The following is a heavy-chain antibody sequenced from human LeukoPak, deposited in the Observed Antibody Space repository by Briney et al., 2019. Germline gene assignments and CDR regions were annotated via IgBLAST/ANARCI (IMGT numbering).Heavy chain of an antibody. CDR1: GDSVSSNSAA. Sequence: SQTLSLTCAISGDSVSSNSAAWTWIRQSPSRGLEWLGRTYYRSKWYNDYAVSVKSRITINPDTSKNQFSLQLNSVTPEDTAVYYCARFAPNTSGTTSRTANFDYWGQGTLVTVSS. CDR3: ARFAPNTSGTTSRTANFDY. V-gene: IGHV6-1*01. J-gene: IGHJ4*02. CDR2: TYYRSKWYN. D-gene: IGHD1-1*01.